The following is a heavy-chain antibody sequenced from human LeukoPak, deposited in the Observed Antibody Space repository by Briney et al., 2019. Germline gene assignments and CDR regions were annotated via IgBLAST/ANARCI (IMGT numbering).Heavy chain of an antibody. CDR3: ARVAYGDYGVFDY. D-gene: IGHD4-17*01. CDR2: INRDGGGT. Sequence: GSLRPSCAASRITFRDYRMQWGRQTPGKGLGWVSRINRDGGGTTYADSVKGRFTISRDNAKNTLYLQMNSLRAEDTAVYFCARVAYGDYGVFDYWGQGTLVTVSS. J-gene: IGHJ4*02. V-gene: IGHV3-74*01. CDR1: RITFRDYR.